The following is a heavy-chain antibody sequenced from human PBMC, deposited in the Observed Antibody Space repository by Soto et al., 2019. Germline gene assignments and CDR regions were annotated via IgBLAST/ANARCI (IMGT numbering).Heavy chain of an antibody. CDR1: GFTFSSYS. CDR3: ARETYYYDSSGYYFPANFDY. D-gene: IGHD3-22*01. J-gene: IGHJ4*02. V-gene: IGHV3-21*01. CDR2: ISSSSSYI. Sequence: GGSLRLSCAASGFTFSSYSMNWVRQAPGKGLEWVSSISSSSSYIHYADSVKGRFTISRDNAKNSLYLQMNSLRAEDTAVYYCARETYYYDSSGYYFPANFDYWGQGTLVTVSS.